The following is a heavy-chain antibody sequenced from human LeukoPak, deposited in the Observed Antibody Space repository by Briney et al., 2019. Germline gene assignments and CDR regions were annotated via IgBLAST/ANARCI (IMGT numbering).Heavy chain of an antibody. CDR2: MSFDGSHK. Sequence: GGSLRLSCAASAFTFSSCAMHWVRQAPGKGLEWVAVMSFDGSHKYYADSVKGRFTISRDNSKNTLYLQMNSLRAEDTAVYYCARDQYSTMVRGVIPHDAFDIWGQGTMVTVSS. D-gene: IGHD3-10*01. CDR3: ARDQYSTMVRGVIPHDAFDI. CDR1: AFTFSSCA. V-gene: IGHV3-30*04. J-gene: IGHJ3*02.